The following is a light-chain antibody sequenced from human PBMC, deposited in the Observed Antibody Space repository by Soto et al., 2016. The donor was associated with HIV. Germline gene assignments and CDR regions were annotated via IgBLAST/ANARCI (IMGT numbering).Light chain of an antibody. CDR1: KLGNKY. J-gene: IGLJ2*01. CDR2: QDT. Sequence: SYELTQPPSVSVSPGQTASITCSGDKLGNKYACWYQQKPGQSPVLVIFQDTKRPSGTPERFSGSNSGNTATLTISETQAMDEADYYCQAWDSSTARVVFGGGTKLTVL. CDR3: QAWDSSTARVV. V-gene: IGLV3-1*01.